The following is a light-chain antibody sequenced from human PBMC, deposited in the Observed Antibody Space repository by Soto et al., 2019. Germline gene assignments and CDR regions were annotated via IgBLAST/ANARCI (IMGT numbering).Light chain of an antibody. CDR3: QQRNDWVT. CDR1: QSIRNY. CDR2: DAS. J-gene: IGKJ4*01. Sequence: EVVLTPSPATLSFSPGERSTLSCRASQSIRNYLAWYQQKPGQAPRLLIYDASNRATGIPARFSGSGSGTDFILTISSLEPEDSGVYYCQQRNDWVTFGGGTKGDIK. V-gene: IGKV3-11*01.